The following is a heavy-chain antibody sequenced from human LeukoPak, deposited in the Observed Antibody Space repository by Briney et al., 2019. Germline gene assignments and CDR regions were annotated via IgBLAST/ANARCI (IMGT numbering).Heavy chain of an antibody. CDR1: GFTFSSYA. CDR2: ISYDGSNK. Sequence: GGSLRLSCAASGFTFSSYAMHWVRQAPGKGLEWVAVISYDGSNKYYADSVKGRFTISRDNSKNTLYLQMNSLRAEDTAVYYCARDPNYYDSGAYFDYWGQGTLVTVSS. J-gene: IGHJ4*02. V-gene: IGHV3-30*04. CDR3: ARDPNYYDSGAYFDY. D-gene: IGHD3-22*01.